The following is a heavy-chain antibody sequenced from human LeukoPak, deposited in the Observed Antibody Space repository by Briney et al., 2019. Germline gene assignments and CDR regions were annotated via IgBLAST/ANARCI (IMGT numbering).Heavy chain of an antibody. V-gene: IGHV3-21*04. D-gene: IGHD3-22*01. CDR2: ISSSSSYI. Sequence: GGSLRLSCAASGFTFSSYSMNWVRQAPGKGLEWVSSISSSSSYIYYADSVKGRFTISRDNAKNSLYLQMNSLRAEDTAVYYCARGGPWYYYDRSGFSDYWGQGTLVTVSS. CDR1: GFTFSSYS. J-gene: IGHJ4*02. CDR3: ARGGPWYYYDRSGFSDY.